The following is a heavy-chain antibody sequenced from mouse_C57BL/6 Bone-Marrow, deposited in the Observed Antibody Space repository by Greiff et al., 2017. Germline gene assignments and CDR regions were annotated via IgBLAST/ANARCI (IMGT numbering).Heavy chain of an antibody. J-gene: IGHJ3*01. CDR3: ARDLYYYGSSYDTAY. Sequence: VQLQQSGAELVKPGASVKLSCTASGFNIKDYYMHWVKQRTEQGLEWIGRIDPEDGETKYAPKIQGKATITADTSSNTAYLQLSSLTSEDTAVYYCARDLYYYGSSYDTAYWGQGTLVTVSA. CDR1: GFNIKDYY. CDR2: IDPEDGET. D-gene: IGHD1-1*01. V-gene: IGHV14-2*01.